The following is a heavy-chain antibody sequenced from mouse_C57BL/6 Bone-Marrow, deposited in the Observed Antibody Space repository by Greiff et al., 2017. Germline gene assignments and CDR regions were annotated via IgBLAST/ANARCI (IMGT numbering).Heavy chain of an antibody. CDR2: IYPGDGDT. CDR1: GYAFSSSW. J-gene: IGHJ1*03. D-gene: IGHD1-1*01. V-gene: IGHV1-82*01. CDR3: ANYYGSPPYWYFDV. Sequence: VKLVESGPELVKPGASVKISCKASGYAFSSSWMNWVKQRPGKGLEWIGRIYPGDGDTNYNGKFKGKATLTADKSSSTAYMQLSSLPSEDSAVYVCANYYGSPPYWYFDVWGTGTTVTVSS.